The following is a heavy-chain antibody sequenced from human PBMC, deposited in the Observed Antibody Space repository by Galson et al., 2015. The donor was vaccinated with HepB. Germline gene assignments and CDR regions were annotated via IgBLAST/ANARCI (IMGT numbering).Heavy chain of an antibody. J-gene: IGHJ4*02. CDR2: ISYDGSTK. CDR3: ARGADTVLMVYAFDDY. CDR1: GFTFSSYA. Sequence: SLRLSCAASGFTFSSYAMHWVRQAPGKGLEWVAVISYDGSTKYYADSVEGRFTISRDNSKNTLYLQMNSLRAEDTAVYYCARGADTVLMVYAFDDYWGQGTLVTVSA. V-gene: IGHV3-30-3*01. D-gene: IGHD2-8*01.